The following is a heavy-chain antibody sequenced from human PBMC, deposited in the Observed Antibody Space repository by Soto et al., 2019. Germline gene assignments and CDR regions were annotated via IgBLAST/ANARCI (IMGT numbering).Heavy chain of an antibody. V-gene: IGHV3-33*01. D-gene: IGHD3-22*01. CDR2: IWYDGSNK. CDR3: ARDYYDSSASGGGMDV. Sequence: PGGSLRLSCAASRFTFSSYGMHWVRQAPGKGLEWVAVIWYDGSNKYYADSVKGRFTISRDNSKNTLYLQMNSLRAEDTAVYYCARDYYDSSASGGGMDVWGQGTTVTVSS. CDR1: RFTFSSYG. J-gene: IGHJ6*02.